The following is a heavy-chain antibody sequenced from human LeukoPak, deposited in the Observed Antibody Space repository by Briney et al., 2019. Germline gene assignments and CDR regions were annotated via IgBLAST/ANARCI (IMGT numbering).Heavy chain of an antibody. J-gene: IGHJ3*02. Sequence: SVKVSCKASGGTLSSNIVIWVRQAPGQGLEWMGGIIPVLGTGNSAQKFQGRVTITADESTSTVYMELSSLRFEDTAVYYCAREGVGLWGSGNNAFDIWGQGTMVTVSS. V-gene: IGHV1-69*13. CDR2: IIPVLGTG. CDR1: GGTLSSNI. CDR3: AREGVGLWGSGNNAFDI. D-gene: IGHD3-10*01.